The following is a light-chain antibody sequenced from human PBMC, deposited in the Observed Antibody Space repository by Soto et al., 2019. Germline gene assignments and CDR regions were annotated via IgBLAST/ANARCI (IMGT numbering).Light chain of an antibody. CDR2: DAS. Sequence: GDSVSIPWRTSQNIRNWLAWYQQKPGKAPNPLIYDASSLKSGVPARFSGSGSGTEFTLTISSLQADDFATYYCQQYDYYPLTSAGGGKVDIK. J-gene: IGKJ4*01. V-gene: IGKV1-5*01. CDR3: QQYDYYPLT. CDR1: QNIRNW.